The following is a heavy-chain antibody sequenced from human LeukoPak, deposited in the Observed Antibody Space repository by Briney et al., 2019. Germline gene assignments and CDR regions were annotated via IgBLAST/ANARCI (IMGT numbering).Heavy chain of an antibody. V-gene: IGHV4-39*01. CDR3: ARGRRDGYNLEYFDK. D-gene: IGHD5-24*01. CDR2: IHYSGST. J-gene: IGHJ4*02. CDR1: GDSMSYSHYY. Sequence: PSETLSLTCTVSGDSMSYSHYYWGWIRQPPGKGLEWIGSIHYSGSTYYNSSLKSRVTISVDTSKNQFSLKLSSVTAADTAVYYCARGRRDGYNLEYFDKWGQGTLVTVSS.